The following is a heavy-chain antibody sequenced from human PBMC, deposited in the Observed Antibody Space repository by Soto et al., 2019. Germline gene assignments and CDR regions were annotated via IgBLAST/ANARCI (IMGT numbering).Heavy chain of an antibody. V-gene: IGHV4-30-4*01. D-gene: IGHD3-16*01. J-gene: IGHJ4*02. CDR2: IYYSGST. CDR3: ARSYAGNGQNRDLDQ. CDR1: ADCITRCYHY. Sequence: SETRSLTCTVSADCITRCYHYLRSISQPPGKGLEWIGYIYYSGSTYYTPSLKSRVSISIDKARNQFSLTLNSVTAADTAVYFCARSYAGNGQNRDLDQWGQGTQVTVSS.